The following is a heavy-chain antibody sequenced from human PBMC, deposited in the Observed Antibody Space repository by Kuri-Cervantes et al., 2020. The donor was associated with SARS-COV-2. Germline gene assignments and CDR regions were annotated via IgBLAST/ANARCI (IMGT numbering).Heavy chain of an antibody. D-gene: IGHD5-18*01. J-gene: IGHJ5*02. CDR3: ARELIGEAMGYLFDH. V-gene: IGHV1-2*02. CDR2: INPNSGGT. Sequence: ASVKVSCKASGYTFTGYYMHWVRQAPGQGLEWMAWINPNSGGTNYAQKFKGRVTMTRDKSISTAYMEMSSLRSDDTAVYYCARELIGEAMGYLFDHWGQGTLVTVSS. CDR1: GYTFTGYY.